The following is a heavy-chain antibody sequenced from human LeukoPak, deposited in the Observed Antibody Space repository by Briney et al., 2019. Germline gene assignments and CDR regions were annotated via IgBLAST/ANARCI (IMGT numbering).Heavy chain of an antibody. J-gene: IGHJ6*02. V-gene: IGHV3-74*01. CDR1: GFTFSSHW. Sequence: QPGGSLRLSCAASGFTFSSHWMHWVRQAPGKGLVWVSRINSDGSSTTYADSVKGRFTISRDNAKSTLYLQMSSLRAEDTAVYYCARKGNNYYGMDVWGQGTTVTISS. CDR3: ARKGNNYYGMDV. CDR2: INSDGSST.